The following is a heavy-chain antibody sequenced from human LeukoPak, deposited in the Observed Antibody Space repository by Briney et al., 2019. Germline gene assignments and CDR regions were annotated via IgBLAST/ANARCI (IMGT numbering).Heavy chain of an antibody. D-gene: IGHD6-19*01. CDR3: AKVTSGWYDPPYYFDY. V-gene: IGHV3-23*01. Sequence: PGGSLRLSCAASGFTFSSYAMSWVRQAPGKGLEWVSAISGSGGSTYYADSVKGRFTISRDNSKNTLYLQMNSLRAEDTAVYYCAKVTSGWYDPPYYFDYWGQGTLVTVSS. J-gene: IGHJ4*02. CDR2: ISGSGGST. CDR1: GFTFSSYA.